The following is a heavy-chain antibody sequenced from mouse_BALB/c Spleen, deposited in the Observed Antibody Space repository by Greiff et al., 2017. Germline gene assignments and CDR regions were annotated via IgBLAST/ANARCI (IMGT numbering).Heavy chain of an antibody. CDR1: GYSITSGYY. CDR2: ISYDGSN. J-gene: IGHJ3*01. Sequence: EVKLMESGPGLVKPSQSLSLTCSVTGYSITSGYYWNWIRQFPGNKLEWMGYISYDGSNNYNPSLKNRISITRDTSKNQFFLKLNSVTTEDTATYYCAREGDGYDGGFAYWGQGTLVTVSA. CDR3: AREGDGYDGGFAY. D-gene: IGHD2-2*01. V-gene: IGHV3-6*02.